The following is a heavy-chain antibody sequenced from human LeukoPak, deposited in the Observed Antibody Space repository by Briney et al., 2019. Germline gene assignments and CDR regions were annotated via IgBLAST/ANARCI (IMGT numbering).Heavy chain of an antibody. D-gene: IGHD4-11*01. J-gene: IGHJ4*02. Sequence: GGSLRLSCVASGFTFSNYWMTWVRQAPGKGLEWVAVTVGGGDGTYYADSVKGRFTISRDNSNNTLYLQMNSLRAEDTAVYYCAKLTTSWGQGTLVTVSS. CDR1: GFTFSNYW. CDR3: AKLTTS. CDR2: TVGGGDGT. V-gene: IGHV3-23*01.